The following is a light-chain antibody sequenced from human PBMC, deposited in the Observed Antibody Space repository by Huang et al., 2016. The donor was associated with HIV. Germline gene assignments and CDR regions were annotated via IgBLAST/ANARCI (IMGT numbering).Light chain of an antibody. CDR2: GAS. Sequence: DVQMTQSPSSLSASVGDRVTMTCRTSESIIRYLNWYQQKPGKAPKLLIYGASNLQSGVPSRFTGSGSGTDVTLTISSLQPEDVATYFYQQGLISPPGFGPGTKVD. CDR3: QQGLISPPG. J-gene: IGKJ3*01. CDR1: ESIIRY. V-gene: IGKV1-39*01.